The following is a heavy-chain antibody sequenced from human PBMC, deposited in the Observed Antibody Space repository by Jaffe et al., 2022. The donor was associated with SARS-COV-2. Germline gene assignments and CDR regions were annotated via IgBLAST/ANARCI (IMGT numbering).Heavy chain of an antibody. D-gene: IGHD2-15*01. CDR3: ARGTPPRYCSGGTCYGGYYYYMDV. J-gene: IGHJ6*03. V-gene: IGHV4-34*01. Sequence: QVQLQQWGAGLLKPSETLSLTCAVYGGSFSDYSWSWIRQPPGKGLEWIGEINHSGSTDHNPSLKSRVTLSVDTSKNQFSLKLISVTAADTAIYYCARGTPPRYCSGGTCYGGYYYYMDVWGKGTTVTVSS. CDR2: INHSGST. CDR1: GGSFSDYS.